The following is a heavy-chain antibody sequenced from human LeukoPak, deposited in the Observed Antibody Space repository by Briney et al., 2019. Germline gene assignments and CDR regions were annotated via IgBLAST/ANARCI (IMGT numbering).Heavy chain of an antibody. J-gene: IGHJ5*02. CDR1: GYTFTGYY. CDR2: INPNSGGT. V-gene: IGHV1-2*02. Sequence: ASVKVSCKASGYTFTGYYMHWVRQAPGQGLEWMGWINPNSGGTNYAQKFQGRVTMTRDTSISTAYMELSRLRSDDTAVYYCTMTTVTTWWFDPWGQGTLVTVSS. CDR3: TMTTVTTWWFDP. D-gene: IGHD4-17*01.